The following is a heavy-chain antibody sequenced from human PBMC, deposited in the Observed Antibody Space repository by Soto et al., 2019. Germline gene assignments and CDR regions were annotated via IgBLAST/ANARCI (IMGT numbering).Heavy chain of an antibody. Sequence: PGESLKISCKGAGYRLDGAWIGWVRQMPGKGLEWMGIIKPGGSDLRYSPSFRGQVTISADAAVNTAYLHWSSLKASDTAIYYCARQINYICEFWGKGTLVTV. D-gene: IGHD4-4*01. J-gene: IGHJ4*02. CDR1: GYRLDGAW. CDR2: IKPGGSDL. CDR3: ARQINYICEF. V-gene: IGHV5-51*01.